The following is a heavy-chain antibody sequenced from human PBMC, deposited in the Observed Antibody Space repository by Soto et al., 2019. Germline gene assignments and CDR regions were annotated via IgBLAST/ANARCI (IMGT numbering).Heavy chain of an antibody. CDR1: GGSISSHY. V-gene: IGHV4-59*11. Sequence: SETLSLTCTVSGGSISSHYWSWIRQPPGKGLEWIGYIYYIGSTNYNPSLKSRVTISVDTSKNQFSLKLSSVTAADTAVYYCARGLRRQLLNWFDPWGQGTLVTVSS. J-gene: IGHJ5*02. CDR3: ARGLRRQLLNWFDP. D-gene: IGHD2-2*01. CDR2: IYYIGST.